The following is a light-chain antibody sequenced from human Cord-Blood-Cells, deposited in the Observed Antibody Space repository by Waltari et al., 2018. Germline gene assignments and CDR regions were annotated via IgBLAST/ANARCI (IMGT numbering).Light chain of an antibody. V-gene: IGKV3-20*01. CDR2: GAS. J-gene: IGKJ4*01. CDR3: QQYGSSLLT. CDR1: QSVSSSD. Sequence: IVLTQSPGTLSLSPGDRATLSCRASQSVSSSDLAWYQQKPGQAPRLLIYGASSRATGIPDRFSGSGSGTDFTLTISRLEPEDFAVYYCQQYGSSLLTFGGGTKVEIK.